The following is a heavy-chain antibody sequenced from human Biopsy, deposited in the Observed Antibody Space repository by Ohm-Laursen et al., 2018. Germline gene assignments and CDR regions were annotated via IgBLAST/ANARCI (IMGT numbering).Heavy chain of an antibody. CDR2: IYDNGDT. Sequence: TLSLTCSVSGGSINSGGHSWGWVRQSPGKGLEWIGYIYDNGDTYYNPSLMSLVSISADTSKNQVSLRLNSVTAADTAVYSCTRVRTFGGVIGGYYFDSWGQGILVTVSS. V-gene: IGHV4-31*01. CDR1: GGSINSGGHS. J-gene: IGHJ4*02. CDR3: TRVRTFGGVIGGYYFDS. D-gene: IGHD3-16*02.